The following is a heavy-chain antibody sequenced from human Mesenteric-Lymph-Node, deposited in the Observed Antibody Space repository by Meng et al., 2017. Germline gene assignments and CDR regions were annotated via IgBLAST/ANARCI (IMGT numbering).Heavy chain of an antibody. V-gene: IGHV6-1*01. CDR2: TKYKSKWYY. D-gene: IGHD4-17*01. Sequence: SQTLSLTCAVSGDSIADSSVAWNWIRQSPSRGLEWLGTTKYKSKWYYYYAESVKSRIIIKPDTSKNQFSLQLNSMTPDDTARSYCARWVNTGFDSWGQGTLVTVSS. CDR3: ARWVNTGFDS. J-gene: IGHJ4*02. CDR1: GDSIADSSVA.